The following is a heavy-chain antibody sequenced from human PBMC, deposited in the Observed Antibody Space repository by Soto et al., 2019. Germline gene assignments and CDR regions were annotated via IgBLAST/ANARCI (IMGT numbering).Heavy chain of an antibody. CDR2: IDWDDDK. J-gene: IGHJ6*02. CDR1: GFSLSTSGMC. CDR3: ARATGSGYYSEYYYYGMDV. D-gene: IGHD3-22*01. Sequence: SGPTLVNPTQTLTLTCTFSGFSLSTSGMCVSWIRQPPGKALEWLALIDWDDDKYYSTSLKTRLTISKDTSKNQVVLTMTNMDPVDTATYYCARATGSGYYSEYYYYGMDVWGQGTTVTVSS. V-gene: IGHV2-70*01.